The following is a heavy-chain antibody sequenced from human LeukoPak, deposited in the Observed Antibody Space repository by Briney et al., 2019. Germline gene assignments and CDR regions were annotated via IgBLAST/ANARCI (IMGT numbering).Heavy chain of an antibody. V-gene: IGHV1-46*01. CDR1: GYTFTSYY. J-gene: IGHJ4*02. D-gene: IGHD4-17*01. CDR2: INPSGGST. Sequence: GASVKVSCKASGYTFTSYYMHWVRQAPGQGLEWMGIINPSGGSTSYAQKFQGRVTMTRDMSTSTVYMELSSLRSEDTAAYYCARDFNLGGYGDFPDDYWGQGTLVTVSS. CDR3: ARDFNLGGYGDFPDDY.